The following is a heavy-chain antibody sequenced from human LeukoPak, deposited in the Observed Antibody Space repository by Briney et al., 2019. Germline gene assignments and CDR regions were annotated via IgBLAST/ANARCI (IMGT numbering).Heavy chain of an antibody. J-gene: IGHJ6*03. Sequence: SETLSLTCAVYGGSFSGYYWSWIRQPPGKGLEWIGEINHSGSTNYNPSLKSRVTISVDTSKNQLSLKLSSVTAADTAVYYCAGGARAYYYYYMDVWGKGTTVTVSS. CDR3: AGGARAYYYYYMDV. V-gene: IGHV4-34*01. D-gene: IGHD6-6*01. CDR2: INHSGST. CDR1: GGSFSGYY.